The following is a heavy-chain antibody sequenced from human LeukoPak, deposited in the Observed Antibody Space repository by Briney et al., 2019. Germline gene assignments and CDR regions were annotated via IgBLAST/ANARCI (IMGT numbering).Heavy chain of an antibody. CDR1: GGSISSYS. CDR2: IYYSGST. V-gene: IGHV4-59*08. CDR3: ARHVGFRDWFDP. J-gene: IGHJ5*02. Sequence: SETLSHTCTVSGGSISSYSWSWIRQSPGKGLEWIGYIYYSGSTNYNPSFKSRVTISVDTSKNQFSLKLSSVTAADTAVYYCARHVGFRDWFDPWGQGTLVTVSS. D-gene: IGHD1-26*01.